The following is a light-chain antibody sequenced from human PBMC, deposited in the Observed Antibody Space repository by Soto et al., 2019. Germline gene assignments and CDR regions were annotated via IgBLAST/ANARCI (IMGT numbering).Light chain of an antibody. Sequence: QSVLTQPASVSGSPGQSITISCSGTSSDIGSYDHVAWYQQFPGKSPKLMIYAVSDRPSGVSDRFSGSKSGITASLTISGLQTEDEADYYCISYTDRQSYRFGTGTKVPS. J-gene: IGLJ1*01. V-gene: IGLV2-14*03. CDR3: ISYTDRQSYR. CDR2: AVS. CDR1: SSDIGSYDH.